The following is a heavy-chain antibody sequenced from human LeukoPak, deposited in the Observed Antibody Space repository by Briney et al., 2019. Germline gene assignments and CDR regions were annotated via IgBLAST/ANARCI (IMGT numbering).Heavy chain of an antibody. Sequence: PGGSLRLSCAASGFTFSSYSMNWVRQAPGKGLEWVSFISSSSTYIYYADSVKGRFTISRDDAKNSLYLQMSSLRADDTAIYYCARGVKPGLGEAPAYWGQGTLVTVSS. CDR1: GFTFSSYS. CDR2: ISSSSTYI. CDR3: ARGVKPGLGEAPAY. V-gene: IGHV3-21*04. J-gene: IGHJ4*02. D-gene: IGHD3-10*01.